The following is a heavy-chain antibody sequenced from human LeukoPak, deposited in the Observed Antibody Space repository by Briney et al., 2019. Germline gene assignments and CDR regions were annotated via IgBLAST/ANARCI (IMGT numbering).Heavy chain of an antibody. CDR1: GFTFSRYA. CDR2: ISGSGGST. J-gene: IGHJ3*02. Sequence: PGGSLRLSCAASGFTFSRYAMSWVRQAPGKGLEWVSTISGSGGSTYYADSVKGRFTISRDNSKNTLFLQLNSLRADDTAVYYCAKDLVPYYYDSSGSAFDIWGQGTMVTVSS. D-gene: IGHD3-22*01. CDR3: AKDLVPYYYDSSGSAFDI. V-gene: IGHV3-23*01.